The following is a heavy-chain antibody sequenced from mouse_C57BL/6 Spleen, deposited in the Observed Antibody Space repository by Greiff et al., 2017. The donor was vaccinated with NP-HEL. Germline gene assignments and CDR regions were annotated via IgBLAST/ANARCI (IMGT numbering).Heavy chain of an antibody. CDR2: INPNNGGT. D-gene: IGHD1-1*01. CDR3: ARSRPQYYGSSDRFAY. V-gene: IGHV1-18*01. J-gene: IGHJ3*01. Sequence: VQLQQSGPELVKPGASVKIPCKASGYTFTDYNMDWVKQSHGKSLEWIGDINPNNGGTIYNQKFKGKATLTVDKSSSTAYMELRSLTSEDTAVYYCARSRPQYYGSSDRFAYWGRGTLVTVSA. CDR1: GYTFTDYN.